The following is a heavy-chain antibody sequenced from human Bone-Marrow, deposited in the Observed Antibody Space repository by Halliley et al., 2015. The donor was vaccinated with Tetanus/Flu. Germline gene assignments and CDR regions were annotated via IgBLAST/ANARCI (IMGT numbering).Heavy chain of an antibody. V-gene: IGHV5-51*01. CDR3: ARPARPGTIGPMYYYGMDV. CDR2: IFPGDSDT. D-gene: IGHD6-13*01. Sequence: PGKGLEWMGIIFPGDSDTKYSPAFQGQVTISADKSTRTAYLQWNSLKAADTAVYYCARPARPGTIGPMYYYGMDVWGQGP. J-gene: IGHJ6*02.